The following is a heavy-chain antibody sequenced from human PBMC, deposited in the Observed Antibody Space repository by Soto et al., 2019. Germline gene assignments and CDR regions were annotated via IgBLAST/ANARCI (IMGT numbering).Heavy chain of an antibody. CDR1: GGSISSYY. D-gene: IGHD3-10*01. Sequence: SETLSLTCTVSGGSISSYYWSWIRQPPGKGLEWIGYIYYSGSTNYNPSLKSRVTISVDTSKNQFSLKLSSVTAADTAVYYCAVTMVRGVIPHYYYGMDVWGQGTTVTVSS. CDR2: IYYSGST. J-gene: IGHJ6*02. V-gene: IGHV4-59*01. CDR3: AVTMVRGVIPHYYYGMDV.